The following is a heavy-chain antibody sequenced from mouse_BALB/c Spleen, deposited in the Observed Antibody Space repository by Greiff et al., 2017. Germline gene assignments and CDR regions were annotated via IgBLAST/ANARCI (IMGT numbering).Heavy chain of an antibody. CDR3: ARAYGSSYVRAWFAY. Sequence: VKLQESGAELMKPGASVKISCKATGYTFSSYWIEWVKQRPGHGLEWIGEILPGSGSTNYNEKFKGKATFTADTSSNTAYMQLSSLTSEDSAVYYCARAYGSSYVRAWFAYWGQGTLVTVSA. J-gene: IGHJ3*01. D-gene: IGHD1-1*01. CDR1: GYTFSSYW. CDR2: ILPGSGST. V-gene: IGHV1-9*01.